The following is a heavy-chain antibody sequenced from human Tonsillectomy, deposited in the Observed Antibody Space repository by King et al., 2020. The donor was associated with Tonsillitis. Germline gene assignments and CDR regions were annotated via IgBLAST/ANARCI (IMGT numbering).Heavy chain of an antibody. CDR1: GYPFTNYS. CDR3: AREETVDTADF. Sequence: QLVQSGAEVKKPGASVKVSCKASGYPFTNYSISWVRQAPGQGLEWMGWISAYNGNTNYAQKLQGRVTMTTDTSTSTAYMERRSLGSDDTAVYYCAREETVDTADFWGQGTLVTVSS. V-gene: IGHV1-18*01. J-gene: IGHJ4*02. CDR2: ISAYNGNT. D-gene: IGHD5-18*01.